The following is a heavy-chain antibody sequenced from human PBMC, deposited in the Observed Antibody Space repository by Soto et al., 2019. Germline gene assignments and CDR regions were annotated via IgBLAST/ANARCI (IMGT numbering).Heavy chain of an antibody. CDR2: VGSDGMHK. Sequence: QVQLVESGGGVVQPGRSLRLSCAASGFTFTNCAMHWVRQAPGKGLEWVAVVGSDGMHKYYGDVVKGRFTISRDTSENTVYLQMDRLTSEDTAVYYCARDVIVDAPDYFHYWGRGTLVTVSS. CDR3: ARDVIVDAPDYFHY. V-gene: IGHV3-30*01. CDR1: GFTFTNCA. J-gene: IGHJ4*02. D-gene: IGHD1-26*01.